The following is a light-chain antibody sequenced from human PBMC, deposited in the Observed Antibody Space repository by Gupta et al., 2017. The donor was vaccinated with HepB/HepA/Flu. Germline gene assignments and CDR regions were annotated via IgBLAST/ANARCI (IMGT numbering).Light chain of an antibody. V-gene: IGKV3-11*01. J-gene: IGKJ4*01. CDR1: QSVSSK. CDR3: RRRCNWPLT. Sequence: EIVLTQSPATLSLSPGEIATLSCRASQSVSSKLSWYQQKPGQAPRLLIDDTFSWAAGIPARFSGSESGTEFTLTISSLEPEDFAFYFCRRRCNWPLTFGGGTKVEIK. CDR2: DTF.